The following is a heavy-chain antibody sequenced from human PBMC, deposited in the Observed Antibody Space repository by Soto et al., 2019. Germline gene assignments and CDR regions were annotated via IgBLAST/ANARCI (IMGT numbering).Heavy chain of an antibody. CDR1: DGSVSGYY. CDR3: ANGTVDWFDP. Sequence: PSETLSLTCTVSDGSVSGYYWSWIRQAPQKGLEWIGYVFYTGNTQYNPSLKSRLSISVDTSRNQFSLRLGSVTAADTAVYYCANGTVDWFDPWGQGIPVTVSS. J-gene: IGHJ5*02. D-gene: IGHD2-21*01. CDR2: VFYTGNT. V-gene: IGHV4-59*02.